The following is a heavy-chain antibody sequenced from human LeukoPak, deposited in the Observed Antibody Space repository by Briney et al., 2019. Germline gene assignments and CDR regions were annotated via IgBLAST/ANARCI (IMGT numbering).Heavy chain of an antibody. D-gene: IGHD6-19*01. CDR1: EFTFTNYA. CDR2: ISGDGGTT. Sequence: GGSLRLSCTTSEFTFTNYAMTWVRQAPGKGLEWVSVISGDGGTTYYTDSVKGRFTISRDNSKNTLYLQMNSLRAEDTAVYYCARARYSSGWDSDYWGQGTLVTVSS. J-gene: IGHJ4*02. V-gene: IGHV3-23*01. CDR3: ARARYSSGWDSDY.